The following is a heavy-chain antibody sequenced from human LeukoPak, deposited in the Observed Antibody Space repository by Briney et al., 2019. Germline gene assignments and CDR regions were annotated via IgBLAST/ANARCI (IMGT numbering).Heavy chain of an antibody. D-gene: IGHD1-26*01. CDR3: ARAVRTPSTYSGSYEACFDY. CDR1: GYTFTSYD. J-gene: IGHJ4*02. V-gene: IGHV1-8*01. CDR2: MNPNSGNT. Sequence: GASVKVSCKASGYTFTSYDINWVRQATGQGLEWMGWMNPNSGNTGYAQKFQGRVTMTRNTSISTAYMELSSLRSEDTAVYYCARAVRTPSTYSGSYEACFDYWGQGTLVTVSS.